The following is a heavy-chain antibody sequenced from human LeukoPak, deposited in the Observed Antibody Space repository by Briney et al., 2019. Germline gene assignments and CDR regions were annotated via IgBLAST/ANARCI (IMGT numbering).Heavy chain of an antibody. D-gene: IGHD6-19*01. J-gene: IGHJ4*02. CDR1: GGTFSSYA. Sequence: SVKVSCKASGGTFSSYAISWVRQAPGQGLEWMGRIIPILGIANYAQKFQGRVTITADKSTSTAYMELSSLRSEDTAVYYCASHLVGYSSGWYGHWGQGTLVTVSS. CDR2: IIPILGIA. CDR3: ASHLVGYSSGWYGH. V-gene: IGHV1-69*04.